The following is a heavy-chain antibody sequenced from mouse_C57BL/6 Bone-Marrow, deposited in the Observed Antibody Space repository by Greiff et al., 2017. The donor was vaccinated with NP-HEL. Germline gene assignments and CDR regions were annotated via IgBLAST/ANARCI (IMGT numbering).Heavy chain of an antibody. J-gene: IGHJ3*01. CDR2: IYPGSGNT. CDR3: ALITTGAY. CDR1: GYTFTDYY. Sequence: QVQLQQSGAELVRPGASVKLSCKASGYTFTDYYINWVKQRPGQGLEWIARIYPGSGNTYYNEKFKGKATLTAEKSSSTAYMQLSSLTSEDSAVYVCALITTGAYWGQGTLVTVSA. V-gene: IGHV1-76*01. D-gene: IGHD1-1*01.